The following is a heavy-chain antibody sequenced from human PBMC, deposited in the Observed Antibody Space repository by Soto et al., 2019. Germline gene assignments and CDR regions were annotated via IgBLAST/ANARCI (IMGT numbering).Heavy chain of an antibody. CDR3: ARDTDGLHY. CDR2: INTDGSII. CDR1: GLIFSNYK. V-gene: IGHV3-74*01. Sequence: GGSLRLSCAASGLIFSNYKMHWVRQAPGKGLVWVSRINTDGSIIDYADSVKGRFTVSRDNAKNALYLQMNSLRADDTAVYYCARDTDGLHYWGQGTLVTVSS. J-gene: IGHJ4*02.